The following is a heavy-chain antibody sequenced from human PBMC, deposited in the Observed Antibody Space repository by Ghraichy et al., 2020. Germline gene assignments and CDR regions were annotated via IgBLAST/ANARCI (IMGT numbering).Heavy chain of an antibody. V-gene: IGHV4-30-4*01. CDR2: SYYSGST. D-gene: IGHD2-21*01. CDR3: AREDGGLGGADY. Sequence: QTLSLTCSISGGSISSGAYYWSWIRQSPGRGLEWIGYSYYSGSTYYNPSLKSRVTISADMSKNQFSLRLNSLTAADTAVYYCAREDGGLGGADYWGQGTQVTVS. J-gene: IGHJ4*02. CDR1: GGSISSGAYY.